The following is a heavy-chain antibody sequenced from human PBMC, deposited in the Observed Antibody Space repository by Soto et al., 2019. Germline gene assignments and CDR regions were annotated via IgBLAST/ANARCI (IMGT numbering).Heavy chain of an antibody. CDR3: ARDDRRNWFDP. V-gene: IGHV4-59*01. Sequence: PSETLSLTCTVSGGSISSYYWSWIRQPPGKGLEWIGYIYYSGGTNYNPSLKSRVTISVDTSKNQFSLKLSSVTAADTAVYYCARDDRRNWFDPWGQGTLVTVSS. CDR1: GGSISSYY. CDR2: IYYSGGT. J-gene: IGHJ5*02.